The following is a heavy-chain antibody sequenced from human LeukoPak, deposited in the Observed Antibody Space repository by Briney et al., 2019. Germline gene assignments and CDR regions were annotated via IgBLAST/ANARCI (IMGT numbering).Heavy chain of an antibody. J-gene: IGHJ4*02. Sequence: GESLKISCKGSGYSFTSYWIGWVRQMPGKGLEWMGIIYPGDSDTRYSPSFQGQVTISADKSISTAYLQWSSLKASDTAMYYCARVSTSYYYDSSGYCGFDYWGQGTLVTVSS. CDR2: IYPGDSDT. CDR1: GYSFTSYW. D-gene: IGHD3-22*01. V-gene: IGHV5-51*01. CDR3: ARVSTSYYYDSSGYCGFDY.